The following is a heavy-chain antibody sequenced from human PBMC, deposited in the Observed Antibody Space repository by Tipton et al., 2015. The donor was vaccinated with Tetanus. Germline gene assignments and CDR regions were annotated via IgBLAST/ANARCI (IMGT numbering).Heavy chain of an antibody. Sequence: GLVKPSQTLSLTCTVSGGSISSGGFFWNWLRQSPGKGLEWIGYVYYSGDTYYNPSLKSRVTISVDTPKNQFSLDLYSVTAADTAVYYCARDEGGGRVVRLNWFDPWGQGTLVTVSS. D-gene: IGHD6-6*01. CDR3: ARDEGGGRVVRLNWFDP. CDR2: VYYSGDT. CDR1: GGSISSGGFF. V-gene: IGHV4-31*03. J-gene: IGHJ5*02.